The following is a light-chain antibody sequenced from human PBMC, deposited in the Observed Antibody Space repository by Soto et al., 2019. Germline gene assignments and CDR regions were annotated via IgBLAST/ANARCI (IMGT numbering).Light chain of an antibody. CDR1: SSNIGSNT. V-gene: IGLV1-44*01. CDR2: DSN. CDR3: AAWDDSLNFPYV. J-gene: IGLJ1*01. Sequence: GTPGQRVTISCSGSSSNIGSNTVHWYQQLAGAAPKLLIYDSNQRPSGVPDRFSGSQSGTSASLAISGLQSEDEADYYCAAWDDSLNFPYVFGTGTKVTVL.